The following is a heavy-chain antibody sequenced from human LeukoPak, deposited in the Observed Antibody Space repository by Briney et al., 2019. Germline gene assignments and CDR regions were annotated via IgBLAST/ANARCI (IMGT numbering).Heavy chain of an antibody. V-gene: IGHV3-30*03. D-gene: IGHD3-22*01. CDR3: ARADDSSGYYYNFDY. CDR1: GFTFSNYG. J-gene: IGHJ4*02. CDR2: ISFDGSNK. Sequence: PGGSLRLSCAASGFTFSNYGMNWVRQAPGKGLEWMARISFDGSNKYYADSLKGRFTISRDNSKNTLYLQMNSLRAEDTAVYHCARADDSSGYYYNFDYWGQGTLVTVSS.